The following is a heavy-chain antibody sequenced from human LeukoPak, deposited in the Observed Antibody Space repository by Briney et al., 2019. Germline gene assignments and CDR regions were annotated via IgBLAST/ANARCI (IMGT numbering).Heavy chain of an antibody. CDR3: ARECTVTTVGGSFDWFDP. V-gene: IGHV4-30-4*08. Sequence: SETLSLTCTVSDGSISSGDYYWSWIRQPPGKGLEWIGYIYYSGSTYYNPSLKSRVTISVDTSKNQFSLKLSSVTAAGTAVYYCARECTVTTVGGSFDWFDPWGQGTLVTVSS. CDR1: DGSISSGDYY. CDR2: IYYSGST. J-gene: IGHJ5*02. D-gene: IGHD4-17*01.